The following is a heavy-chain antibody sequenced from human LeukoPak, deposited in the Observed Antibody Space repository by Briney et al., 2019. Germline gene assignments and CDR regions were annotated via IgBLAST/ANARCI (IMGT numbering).Heavy chain of an antibody. CDR1: GFTFSSYA. CDR2: ISSNGAGT. D-gene: IGHD1-26*01. J-gene: IGHJ4*02. Sequence: GGSLRLSCAASGFTFSSYAMSWVRQAPGKGLEYVSAISSNGAGTYYADSVKGRFTISRDTSKSTLYLQMSSLRPEDTAVYFCVRKYSGAYPFDYWGQGALVTVSA. V-gene: IGHV3-64D*09. CDR3: VRKYSGAYPFDY.